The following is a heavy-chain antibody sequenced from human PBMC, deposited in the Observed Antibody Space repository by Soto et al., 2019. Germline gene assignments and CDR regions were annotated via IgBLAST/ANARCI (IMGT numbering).Heavy chain of an antibody. CDR3: AKNEGSWYRAYYYYGMDV. CDR1: GFTFSSYG. Sequence: QVQLVESGGGVVQPGRSLRLSCAASGFTFSSYGMHWVRQAPGKGLEWVAVISYDGSNKYYADSVKGRFTISRDNSKNTLYLQMNSLRAEDTAVYYCAKNEGSWYRAYYYYGMDVWGQGTTVTVSS. V-gene: IGHV3-30*18. D-gene: IGHD6-13*01. J-gene: IGHJ6*02. CDR2: ISYDGSNK.